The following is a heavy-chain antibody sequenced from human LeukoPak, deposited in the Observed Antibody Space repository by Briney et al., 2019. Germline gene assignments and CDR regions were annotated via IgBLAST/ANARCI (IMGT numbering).Heavy chain of an antibody. V-gene: IGHV3-49*04. CDR2: IRSKAYGGTT. CDR3: TRDMTTVTMYYFDY. D-gene: IGHD4-11*01. CDR1: GFIFGDYA. J-gene: IGHJ4*02. Sequence: GGSLRLSCTASGFIFGDYAMSWVCQAPGKGLEWVGFIRSKAYGGTTEYAASVKGRFTISRDDSKSIAYLQMNSLKTEDTAVYYCTRDMTTVTMYYFDYWGQGTLVTVSS.